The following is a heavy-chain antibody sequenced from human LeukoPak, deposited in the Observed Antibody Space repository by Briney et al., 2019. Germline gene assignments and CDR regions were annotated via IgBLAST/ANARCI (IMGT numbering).Heavy chain of an antibody. CDR3: ARSPTIFGVVKGIHAY. CDR2: IIPILGIA. CDR1: GGTFSSYA. V-gene: IGHV1-69*04. J-gene: IGHJ4*02. D-gene: IGHD3-3*01. Sequence: ASVKVSCKASGGTFSSYAISWMRQAPGQGLEWMGRIIPILGIANYAQKFQGRVTITADKSTSTAYMELSSLRSEDTAVYYCARSPTIFGVVKGIHAYWGQGTLVTVSS.